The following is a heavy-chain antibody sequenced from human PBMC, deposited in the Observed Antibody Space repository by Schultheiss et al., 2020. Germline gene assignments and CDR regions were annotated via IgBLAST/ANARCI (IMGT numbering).Heavy chain of an antibody. D-gene: IGHD2-2*02. V-gene: IGHV1-2*06. CDR3: ARAHRYCSSTSCYIFAFDI. Sequence: ASVKVSCKASGYTFTGYYMHWVRQAPGQGLEWMGRINPNSGGTNYAQKFQGRFTMTRDTSISTAYMELSRLRSDDTAVYYCARAHRYCSSTSCYIFAFDIWGKGTMGTVS. CDR1: GYTFTGYY. CDR2: INPNSGGT. J-gene: IGHJ3*02.